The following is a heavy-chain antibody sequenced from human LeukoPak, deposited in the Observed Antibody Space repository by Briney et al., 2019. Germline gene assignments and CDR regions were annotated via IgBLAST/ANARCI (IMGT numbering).Heavy chain of an antibody. Sequence: ASVKVSCKASGYTFTSYGIGWVRQAPGQGLEWMGWISAYNGNTNYAQKLQGRVTMTTDTTTSTAYMELRSLRSDDTAVYYCARAKVVTYYYYYYYMDVWGKGTTVTVSS. CDR3: ARAKVVTYYYYYYYMDV. D-gene: IGHD4-23*01. V-gene: IGHV1-18*01. CDR2: ISAYNGNT. J-gene: IGHJ6*03. CDR1: GYTFTSYG.